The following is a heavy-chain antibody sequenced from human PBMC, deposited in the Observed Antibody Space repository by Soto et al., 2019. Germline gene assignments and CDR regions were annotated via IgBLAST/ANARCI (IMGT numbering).Heavy chain of an antibody. CDR1: GFTFSSYW. CDR3: ARVLTGSWNWFHP. Sequence: EVQLVESGGGLVQPGESLRLSCAASGFTFSSYWMHWVRQAPGKGLVWVSRINSDGSRTNYADSVKGRLTVSRDNAKNTQYLQMNSLRAEDTAVYYCARVLTGSWNWFHPWGQGTLVTVSS. V-gene: IGHV3-74*01. CDR2: INSDGSRT. D-gene: IGHD6-13*01. J-gene: IGHJ5*02.